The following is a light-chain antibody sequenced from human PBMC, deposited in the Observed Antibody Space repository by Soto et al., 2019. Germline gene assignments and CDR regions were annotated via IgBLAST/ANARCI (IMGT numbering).Light chain of an antibody. Sequence: EIVMTRSPATLSVSPGERATLSCRASQSVSSNSAWYQQKPGQAPRLLIYGASTRATGIPARFSGSGSGTEFTLTISSLQSEDFAVYYCQQYNNWPLWTFGQGTKVDIK. CDR1: QSVSSN. J-gene: IGKJ1*01. CDR3: QQYNNWPLWT. V-gene: IGKV3-15*01. CDR2: GAS.